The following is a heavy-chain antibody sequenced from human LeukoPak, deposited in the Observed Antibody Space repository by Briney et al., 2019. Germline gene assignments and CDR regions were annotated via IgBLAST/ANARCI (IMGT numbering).Heavy chain of an antibody. V-gene: IGHV3-30-3*01. CDR2: ISYDGSNE. J-gene: IGHJ4*02. CDR1: GFTFSGYA. Sequence: GGSLRLSCAASGFTFSGYAMHWVRQTPGKGLEWMAVISYDGSNEYYADSVKGRFTISRDNSKKTLYLQMNSLRAEDTAVYYCARGRDGSQSPIDDWGQGTLVTVSS. D-gene: IGHD5-24*01. CDR3: ARGRDGSQSPIDD.